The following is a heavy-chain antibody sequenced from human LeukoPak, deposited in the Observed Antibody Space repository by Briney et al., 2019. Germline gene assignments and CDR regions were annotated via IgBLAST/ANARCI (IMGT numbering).Heavy chain of an antibody. V-gene: IGHV3-11*01. CDR3: EKDLGRYVDY. Sequence: GGSLRLSCAASGFTFSDYYMSWIRQAPGKGLEWVSYIGSSDSTIDYADSVKGRFTISRYNSKNTLYLQMNSLRAEDTAVYYCEKDLGRYVDYWGQGTLVTVYS. CDR2: IGSSDSTI. CDR1: GFTFSDYY. J-gene: IGHJ4*01.